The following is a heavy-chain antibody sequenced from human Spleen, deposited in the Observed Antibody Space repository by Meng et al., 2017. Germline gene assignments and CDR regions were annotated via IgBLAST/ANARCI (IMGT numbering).Heavy chain of an antibody. D-gene: IGHD1-26*01. CDR3: ARPYSTSDYYGMDV. CDR2: ISTRSGYI. Sequence: GESLKISCAASGFTFSNAWMNWVRQAPGKGLEWVSLISTRSGYIYYADSVKGRFTISRDNAKNSLYLQMNSLRVEDTAVYYCARPYSTSDYYGMDVWGQGTTVTVSS. J-gene: IGHJ6*02. V-gene: IGHV3-21*01. CDR1: GFTFSNAW.